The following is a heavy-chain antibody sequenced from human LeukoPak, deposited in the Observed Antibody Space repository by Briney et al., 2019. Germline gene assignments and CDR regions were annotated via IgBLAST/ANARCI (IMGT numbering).Heavy chain of an antibody. CDR3: ARDVGEYCSSVSCYASDY. Sequence: ASVKVSCKASGYTFTGYYMHWVRQAPEQGLEWMGILNPGGGSRNYAQKFQGRVTMTRDTSISTAYMELSRLRSDDTAVYYCARDVGEYCSSVSCYASDYWGQGTLVTVSS. D-gene: IGHD2-2*01. J-gene: IGHJ4*02. CDR2: LNPGGGSR. V-gene: IGHV1-2*02. CDR1: GYTFTGYY.